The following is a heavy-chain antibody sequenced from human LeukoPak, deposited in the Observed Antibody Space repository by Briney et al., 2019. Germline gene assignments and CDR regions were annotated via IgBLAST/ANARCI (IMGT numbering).Heavy chain of an antibody. CDR2: IIPIFGTA. D-gene: IGHD6-19*01. Sequence: SVRVSCKASGGTFSSYAISWVRQAPGHGLEWMGGIIPIFGTANYAQKFQGRVTITADESTSTAYMELSSLRSEDTAVYYCARGTSYSSGWPFDYWGQGTLVTVSS. CDR1: GGTFSSYA. J-gene: IGHJ4*02. V-gene: IGHV1-69*13. CDR3: ARGTSYSSGWPFDY.